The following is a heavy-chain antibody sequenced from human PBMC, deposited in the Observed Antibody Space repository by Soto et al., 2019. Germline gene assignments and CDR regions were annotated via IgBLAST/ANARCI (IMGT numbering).Heavy chain of an antibody. Sequence: GGSLRLSCAASGFTFSSYSMSWVRQAPGKGLEWVSAISGSGGSTYYADSVKGRFTISRDNSKNTLYLQMNSLRAEDTAVYYCAKDSSGGGYYFDYWGQGTLVTVSS. CDR3: AKDSSGGGYYFDY. CDR2: ISGSGGST. V-gene: IGHV3-23*01. J-gene: IGHJ4*02. CDR1: GFTFSSYS. D-gene: IGHD2-15*01.